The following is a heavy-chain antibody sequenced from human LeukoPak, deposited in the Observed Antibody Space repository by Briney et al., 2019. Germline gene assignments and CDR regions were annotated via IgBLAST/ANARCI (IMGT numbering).Heavy chain of an antibody. CDR1: EFTLSGYA. Sequence: GGSLRLPWPALEFTLSGYALTWVRKAPGKGLEGVQAISGSGGSTYYADSVKGRFTISRDNSKNTLYLQMNSLRAEDTAVYYCAKDREVGATTGQIDYWGQGTLVTVSS. V-gene: IGHV3-23*01. CDR3: AKDREVGATTGQIDY. CDR2: ISGSGGST. D-gene: IGHD1-26*01. J-gene: IGHJ4*02.